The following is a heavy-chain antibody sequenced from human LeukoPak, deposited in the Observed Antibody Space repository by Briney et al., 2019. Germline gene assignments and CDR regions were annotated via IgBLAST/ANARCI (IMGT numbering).Heavy chain of an antibody. CDR2: ISSSGSYT. V-gene: IGHV3-11*03. Sequence: GGSLRLSCAASGLTFSDYYMSWIRQAPGKGLEWVSYISSSGSYTNYADSVKGRFTISRDNAKNSLYLQMNSLRAEDTAVYFCARGSGYYDRVLDYWGQGTLVTVSS. D-gene: IGHD3-22*01. CDR1: GLTFSDYY. CDR3: ARGSGYYDRVLDY. J-gene: IGHJ4*02.